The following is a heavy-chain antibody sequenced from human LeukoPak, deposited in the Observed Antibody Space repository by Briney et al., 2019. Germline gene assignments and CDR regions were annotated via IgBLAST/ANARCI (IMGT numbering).Heavy chain of an antibody. J-gene: IGHJ3*02. CDR1: GVTFSSYA. V-gene: IGHV3-23*01. CDR2: LRVRGGST. D-gene: IGHD2-2*01. Sequence: GGRLRPSCAPSGVTFSSYAMSWVPHAPGKGLECASALRVRGGSTYYADSVKGRFTISREISEITLYLQMNSLRAEDTAVYYCAMGWEYCSSTSCYANDAFDIWGQGTMVTDSS. CDR3: AMGWEYCSSTSCYANDAFDI.